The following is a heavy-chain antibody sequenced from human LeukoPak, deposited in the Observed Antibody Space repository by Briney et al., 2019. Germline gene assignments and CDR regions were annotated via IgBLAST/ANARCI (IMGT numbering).Heavy chain of an antibody. J-gene: IGHJ3*02. Sequence: GGSLRLSCAVSGFIFDDYAMHWVRQAPGKGLEWVSGITWGRDNLAYAASVKGRFTVSRDNGKDSLLLQMNSLRAEDTALYYCVRGYSRAAFDIWGQGTVVAVSS. D-gene: IGHD2-15*01. V-gene: IGHV3-9*01. CDR1: GFIFDDYA. CDR3: VRGYSRAAFDI. CDR2: ITWGRDNL.